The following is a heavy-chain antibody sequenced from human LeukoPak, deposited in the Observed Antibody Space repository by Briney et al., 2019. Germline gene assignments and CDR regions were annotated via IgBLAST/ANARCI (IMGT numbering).Heavy chain of an antibody. D-gene: IGHD4-17*01. CDR3: AKDGGTTVTAFFSDS. CDR1: GFTFSSYA. V-gene: IGHV3-23*01. CDR2: ISGSGGST. J-gene: IGHJ5*02. Sequence: GGSLRLSCAASGFTFSSYAMSWVRQAPAKGLEWVSTISGSGGSTYYADSVKGRFTISRDNSKNTLYLQMNSLRAEDTAVYYCAKDGGTTVTAFFSDSWGQGTLVTVSS.